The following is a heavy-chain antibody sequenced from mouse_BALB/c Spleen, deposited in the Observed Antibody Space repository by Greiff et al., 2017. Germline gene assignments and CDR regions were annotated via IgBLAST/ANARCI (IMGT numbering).Heavy chain of an antibody. CDR1: GFSLTGYG. CDR2: IWGDGST. V-gene: IGHV2-6-7*01. CDR3: ARGGILRPFAY. J-gene: IGHJ3*01. D-gene: IGHD1-2*01. Sequence: VMLVESGPGLVAPSQSLSITCTVSGFSLTGYGVNWVRQPPGKGLEWLGMIWGDGSTDYNSALKSRLSISKDNSKSHVFLKMNSLQTDDTARYYCARGGILRPFAYWGQGTLVTVSA.